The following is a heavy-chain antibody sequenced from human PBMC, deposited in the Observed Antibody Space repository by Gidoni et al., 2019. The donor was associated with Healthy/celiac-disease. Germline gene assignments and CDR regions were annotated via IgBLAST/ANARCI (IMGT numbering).Heavy chain of an antibody. Sequence: QITLKESGPTLVKPTQTLTLTCTFSGFSLSTSGVGVGWIRQPPGKAREWLALIYWNDDKRYSPSLKSRLTITKDTSKNQVVLTMTNMDPVDTATYYCAHRLGIAAVFQDAFDIWGQGTMVTVSS. CDR2: IYWNDDK. CDR3: AHRLGIAAVFQDAFDI. V-gene: IGHV2-5*01. D-gene: IGHD6-13*01. CDR1: GFSLSTSGVG. J-gene: IGHJ3*02.